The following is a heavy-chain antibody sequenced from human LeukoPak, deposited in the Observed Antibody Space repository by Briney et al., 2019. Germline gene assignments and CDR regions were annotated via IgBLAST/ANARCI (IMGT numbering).Heavy chain of an antibody. V-gene: IGHV4-34*01. CDR3: ARGRYGSWYRCES. Sequence: SQTLSLTCAVYGGSFSGYYWSWIRQPPGKGLEWIGEINHSGSTNYNPSLKSRVTISVDTSKNQFSLKLSSVTAADTAVYYCARGRYGSWYRCESWGQGTLVTVSS. J-gene: IGHJ4*02. CDR1: GGSFSGYY. D-gene: IGHD6-13*01. CDR2: INHSGST.